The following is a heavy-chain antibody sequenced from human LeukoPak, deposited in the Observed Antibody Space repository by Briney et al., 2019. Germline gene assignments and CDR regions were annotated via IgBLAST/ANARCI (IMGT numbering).Heavy chain of an antibody. CDR3: VKGPRPDITVAHTVEN. D-gene: IGHD6-19*01. V-gene: IGHV3-23*01. CDR1: GFIFSNHA. Sequence: PGGSLRLSWAASGFIFSNHAMSWVRQVPGRGLEWVSTISSRGDSTYVADSVKGRFTISRDNSKNSLYLQMNTVRAEDTAVYYCVKGPRPDITVAHTVENWGQGTLVTVSS. J-gene: IGHJ4*02. CDR2: ISSRGDST.